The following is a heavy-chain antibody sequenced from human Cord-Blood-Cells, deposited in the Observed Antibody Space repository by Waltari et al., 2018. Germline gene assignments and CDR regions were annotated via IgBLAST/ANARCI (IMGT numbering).Heavy chain of an antibody. CDR3: ARDVVGQLVSHYYYGMDV. CDR2: ILPIFGTA. J-gene: IGHJ6*02. CDR1: GGTFSSYA. V-gene: IGHV1-69*06. D-gene: IGHD6-6*01. Sequence: QVQLVQSGAEVKKPGSSVKVSCKASGGTFSSYAISWVRQAPGQGLEWMGGILPIFGTANYAQKFQGRVTITADKSTSTAYMELSSLRSEDTAVYYCARDVVGQLVSHYYYGMDVWGQGTTVTVSS.